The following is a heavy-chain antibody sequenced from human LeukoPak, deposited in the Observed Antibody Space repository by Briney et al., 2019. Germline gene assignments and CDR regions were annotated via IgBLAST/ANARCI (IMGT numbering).Heavy chain of an antibody. Sequence: QPGGSLRLSCAASGFTFSTNDMSWVPRAPGKGLEWVATVITIGGSVYYADSVKGRFTISRDKSKNTQCRQMNSLRAEDTAVYYCARVNVCPRCHFDYWGQGTLVTVSS. CDR2: VITIGGSV. J-gene: IGHJ4*02. CDR1: GFTFSTND. CDR3: ARVNVCPRCHFDY. D-gene: IGHD3-16*01. V-gene: IGHV3-23*01.